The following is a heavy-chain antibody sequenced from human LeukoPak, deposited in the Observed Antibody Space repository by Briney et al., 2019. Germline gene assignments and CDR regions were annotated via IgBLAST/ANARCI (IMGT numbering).Heavy chain of an antibody. D-gene: IGHD4-17*01. V-gene: IGHV3-23*01. CDR3: AKGGSEYGDYPGRKPAGQYFQH. CDR2: IRGSGGST. CDR1: GFTFSSYA. J-gene: IGHJ1*01. Sequence: GGSLRLSRAASGFTFSSYAMSWVRQAPGKGLELVSAIRGSGGSTYYADSVKGRFPISSDNSKNTLYLQMTSLRAEDTAVYYCAKGGSEYGDYPGRKPAGQYFQHWGQGTLVTGSS.